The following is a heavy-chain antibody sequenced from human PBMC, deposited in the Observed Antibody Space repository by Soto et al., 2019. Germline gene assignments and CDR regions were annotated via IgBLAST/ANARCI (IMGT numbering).Heavy chain of an antibody. Sequence: PSETLSLTCAVYGGSFSGYYWSWIRQPPGKGLEWIGENNHSGSTYYNPSLKSRVTISVDTSKNLFSLKLSSVTAADTAVYYCARGYSYGYQWQRYYYYMDVWGKGTTVTVSS. V-gene: IGHV4-34*01. J-gene: IGHJ6*03. CDR2: NNHSGST. CDR1: GGSFSGYY. D-gene: IGHD5-18*01. CDR3: ARGYSYGYQWQRYYYYMDV.